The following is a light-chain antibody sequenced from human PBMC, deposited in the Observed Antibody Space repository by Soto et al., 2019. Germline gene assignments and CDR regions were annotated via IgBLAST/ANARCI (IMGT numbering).Light chain of an antibody. CDR1: ESISRH. V-gene: IGKV1-39*01. CDR3: QQSYSTRSMS. CDR2: ASS. J-gene: IGKJ5*01. Sequence: DIQMTQSPSSLSESVGNRVTITCRASESISRHLNWYQQKPGKAPNLLIYASSTLQNGVPSRFSGSCSGTDFNRTISSLQPEDFATYYFQQSYSTRSMSFGQGTRLEIK.